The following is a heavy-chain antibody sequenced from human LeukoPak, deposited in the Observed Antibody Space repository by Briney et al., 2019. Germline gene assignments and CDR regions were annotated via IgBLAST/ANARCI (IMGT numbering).Heavy chain of an antibody. CDR3: ASGSGVGTMIPDDTFDI. Sequence: ASVKVSCKVSGNTLTELSIHWVRQTPGKGLEWLGGFDPEAVKTAYAQKLQGRLTMTEDTSADTAYLELSRLTSDDTAVYYCASGSGVGTMIPDDTFDIWGQGTVVTVS. CDR2: FDPEAVKT. D-gene: IGHD3-10*01. V-gene: IGHV1-24*01. J-gene: IGHJ3*02. CDR1: GNTLTELS.